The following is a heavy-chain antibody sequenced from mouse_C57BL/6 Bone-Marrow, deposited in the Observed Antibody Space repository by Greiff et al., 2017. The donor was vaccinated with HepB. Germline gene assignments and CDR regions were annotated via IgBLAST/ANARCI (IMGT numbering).Heavy chain of an antibody. CDR2: ISSGSSTI. CDR3: AMDWDAYAMDY. J-gene: IGHJ4*01. CDR1: GFTFSDYG. V-gene: IGHV5-17*01. Sequence: EVNVVESGGGLVKPGGSLKLSCAASGFTFSDYGMHWVRQAPEKGLEWVAYISSGSSTIYYADTVKGRFTISRDNAKNTLFLQMTSLRSEDTAMYYCAMDWDAYAMDYWGQGTSVTVSS. D-gene: IGHD4-1*01.